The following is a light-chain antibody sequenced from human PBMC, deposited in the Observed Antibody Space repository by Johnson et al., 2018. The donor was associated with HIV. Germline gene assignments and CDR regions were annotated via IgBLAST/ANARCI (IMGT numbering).Light chain of an antibody. Sequence: QSVLTQPPSVSAAPGQKVTISCSGSSSNVGNNYVSWYQQLPGTAPKLLIYENYKRPSGIPDRFSGSKSGTSATLGITGLQTGDAADYYCGTWGSNLSPGVFGSGTKVTVL. J-gene: IGLJ1*01. CDR2: ENY. CDR1: SSNVGNNY. CDR3: GTWGSNLSPGV. V-gene: IGLV1-51*02.